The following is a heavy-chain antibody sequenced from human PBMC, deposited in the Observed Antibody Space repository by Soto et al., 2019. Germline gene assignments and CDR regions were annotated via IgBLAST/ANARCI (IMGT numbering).Heavy chain of an antibody. J-gene: IGHJ4*02. V-gene: IGHV2-5*02. D-gene: IGHD3-3*01. CDR1: GFSLTTSGVG. Sequence: QITLKESGPTVVNPTETLTRTCTFSGFSLTTSGVGVGWVRQSPGKAPEWLALIYWDDDKRYSTSLNSRLIITKDTSKNQVVLTMANVDPADTATYYCAHRVLRTVFGLVTTTAIYFDFWGPGTPVVVSS. CDR2: IYWDDDK. CDR3: AHRVLRTVFGLVTTTAIYFDF.